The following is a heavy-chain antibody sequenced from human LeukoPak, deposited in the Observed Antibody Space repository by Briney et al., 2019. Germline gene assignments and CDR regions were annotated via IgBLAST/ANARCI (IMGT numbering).Heavy chain of an antibody. CDR2: IWYDGSNK. Sequence: GGSLRLSCAASGFTFNNYGIHWVRQAPGKGLEWVAAIWYDGSNKYYTDSVKGRFTISRDNSKNTLYLQMNSLRAEDTAVYYCAKEGDYYGMDVWGQGTTVTVSS. V-gene: IGHV3-33*06. CDR1: GFTFNNYG. J-gene: IGHJ6*02. CDR3: AKEGDYYGMDV. D-gene: IGHD3-16*01.